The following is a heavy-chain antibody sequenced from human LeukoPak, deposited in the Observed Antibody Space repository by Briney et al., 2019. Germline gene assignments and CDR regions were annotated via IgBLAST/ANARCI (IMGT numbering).Heavy chain of an antibody. D-gene: IGHD2-2*01. CDR2: ISGSGGST. V-gene: IGHV3-23*01. CDR3: AKAGIVPAAEYYYYYYYMDV. Sequence: GGSLRLSCAASGFTFSSYAMSWVRQAPGKGLEWVSAISGSGGSTYYADSVKGRFTISRDNSKNTLYLQMNSLRAEDTAVYYCAKAGIVPAAEYYYYYYYMDVWGKGTTVTVSS. CDR1: GFTFSSYA. J-gene: IGHJ6*03.